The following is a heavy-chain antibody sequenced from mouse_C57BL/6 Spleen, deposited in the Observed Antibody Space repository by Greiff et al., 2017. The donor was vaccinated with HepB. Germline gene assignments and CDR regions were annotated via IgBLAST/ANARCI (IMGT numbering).Heavy chain of an antibody. D-gene: IGHD1-2*01. J-gene: IGHJ2*01. Sequence: VQLQQSGPELVKPGASVKISCKASGYAFSSSWMNWVKQRPGKGLEWIGRIYPGDGDTNYNGKFKGKATLNADKSSSTAYMQLSSLTSEDSAVYFCARLYGPDYFDYWGQGTTLTVSS. CDR3: ARLYGPDYFDY. CDR2: IYPGDGDT. V-gene: IGHV1-82*01. CDR1: GYAFSSSW.